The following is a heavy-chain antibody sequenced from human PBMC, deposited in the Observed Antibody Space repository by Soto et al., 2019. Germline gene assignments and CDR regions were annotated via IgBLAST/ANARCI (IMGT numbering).Heavy chain of an antibody. J-gene: IGHJ4*02. D-gene: IGHD6-13*01. V-gene: IGHV3-23*01. CDR3: ARGFCAGKGSSPDF. CDR1: GFTFSSFA. CDR2: ISGGGGST. Sequence: GGSLRLSCAASGFTFSSFAMSWVRQAPGKGLDWVSAISGGGGSTYSADSVKGRFTISRDNSKNTLYLQMSSLRAEDTTVYYCARGFCAGKGSSPDFWGQGSLVTVSS.